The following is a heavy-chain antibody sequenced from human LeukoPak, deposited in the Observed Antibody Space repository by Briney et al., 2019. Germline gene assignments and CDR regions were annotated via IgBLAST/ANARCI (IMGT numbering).Heavy chain of an antibody. D-gene: IGHD3-10*01. CDR3: AKRGVVIRVFLVGFHKEAYYFDS. CDR1: GFTFSSYA. V-gene: IGHV3-21*04. J-gene: IGHJ4*02. Sequence: SGGSLRLSCAASGFTFSSYAMSWVRQAPGKGLEWVSSISSSSSYIYYADSVKGRFTISRDNPKNTLYLQMNSLRAEDTAVYFCAKRGVVIRVFLVGFHKEAYYFDSWGQGALVTVSS. CDR2: ISSSSSYI.